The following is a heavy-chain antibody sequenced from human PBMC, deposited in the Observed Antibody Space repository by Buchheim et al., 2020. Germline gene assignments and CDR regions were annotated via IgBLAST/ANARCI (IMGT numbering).Heavy chain of an antibody. Sequence: QLQLQESGPGLVKPSETLSLTCTVSGGSISSSSDYWGWIRQPPGKGLEWIGSSYYSGFTFYNPSLKSRVTISVDTSKNQFSLKLTSVTAADTAVYYCARHLGDYGRNWFDPWGQGTL. V-gene: IGHV4-39*01. CDR1: GGSISSSSDY. D-gene: IGHD4-17*01. J-gene: IGHJ5*02. CDR3: ARHLGDYGRNWFDP. CDR2: SYYSGFT.